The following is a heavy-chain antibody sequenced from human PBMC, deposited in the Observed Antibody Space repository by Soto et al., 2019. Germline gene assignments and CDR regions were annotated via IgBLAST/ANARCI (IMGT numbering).Heavy chain of an antibody. J-gene: IGHJ4*02. CDR2: ISSTTNYI. CDR1: GFTFTRYS. V-gene: IGHV3-21*06. Sequence: GGSLRLSCAASGFTFTRYSMNWVRQAPGKVLECVSSISSTTNYIYYGDSMKGRFTISRDNAKNSLYLEMNSLRAEDTAVYYCARESEDLTSNFDYWGQGTLVTVSS. CDR3: ARESEDLTSNFDY.